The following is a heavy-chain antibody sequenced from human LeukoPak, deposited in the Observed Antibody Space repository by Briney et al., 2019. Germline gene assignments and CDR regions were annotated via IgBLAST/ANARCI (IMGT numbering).Heavy chain of an antibody. CDR2: IYYSGST. Sequence: PSETLSLTCTVSGASVNSGSSYWSWIRQPPGKRLEWIGYIYYSGSTNYNPSLKSRVTISVDTSKNQFSLKLSSVTAADTAVYYCASVRAAAGLDYWGQGTLVTVSS. CDR3: ASVRAAAGLDY. J-gene: IGHJ4*02. D-gene: IGHD6-13*01. CDR1: GASVNSGSSY. V-gene: IGHV4-61*01.